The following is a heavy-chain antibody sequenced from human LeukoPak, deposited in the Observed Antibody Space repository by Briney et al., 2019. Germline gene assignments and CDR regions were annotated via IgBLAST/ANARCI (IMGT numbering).Heavy chain of an antibody. CDR3: VGNYYGSGSLHDY. V-gene: IGHV4-59*08. J-gene: IGHJ4*02. CDR2: INYSGST. Sequence: SETLSLTCNVSGGSINSNYWSWIRQPPGKGLEWIGYINYSGSTKYNPALKSRVTMSVDTSKNQFSLKLSSVTAADTAVYYCVGNYYGSGSLHDYWGQGTLVTVSS. D-gene: IGHD3-10*01. CDR1: GGSINSNY.